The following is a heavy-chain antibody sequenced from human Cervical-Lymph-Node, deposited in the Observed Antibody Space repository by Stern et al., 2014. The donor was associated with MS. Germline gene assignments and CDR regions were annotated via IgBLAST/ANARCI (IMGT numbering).Heavy chain of an antibody. CDR3: MGVGDAMDV. CDR1: GFSISSLG. V-gene: IGHV3-30*03. Sequence: VQLVQSGGGVVQPGRSLRLSCAASGFSISSLGMHWVRQAPGKGLEWVAVISFVGSNKKYGDAVKGRFSIYSDNSNNTLDLQMHSLRPEDTAVYYCMGVGDAMDVWGQGTTVIVS. CDR2: ISFVGSNK. J-gene: IGHJ6*02.